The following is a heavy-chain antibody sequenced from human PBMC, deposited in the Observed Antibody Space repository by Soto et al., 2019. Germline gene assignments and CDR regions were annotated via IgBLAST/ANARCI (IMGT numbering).Heavy chain of an antibody. CDR1: GGSFSGYY. D-gene: IGHD4-17*01. J-gene: IGHJ4*02. CDR2: INHSGST. V-gene: IGHV4-34*01. Sequence: SETLSLTCAVYGGSFSGYYWSWIRQPPGKGLEWIGEINHSGSTNYNPSLKSRVTISVDTSKNQFTLKLSSVTAADTAVYYCARGLMTTVVTPFDYWGQGTLVTVS. CDR3: ARGLMTTVVTPFDY.